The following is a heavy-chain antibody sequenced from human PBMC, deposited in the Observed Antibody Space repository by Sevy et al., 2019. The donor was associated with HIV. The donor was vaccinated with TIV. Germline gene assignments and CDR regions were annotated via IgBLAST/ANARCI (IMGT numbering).Heavy chain of an antibody. CDR1: GFSFSNYA. J-gene: IGHJ4*02. Sequence: GGSLRLSCAASGFSFSNYAMSWVRQAPGKGLEWVSTLIGGGSRTYYADSVTGRFTISRDNSRNTLYLQMNSLRAEDTAVYYCATTKGAYYDPYYFDYWGQGTLVTVSS. CDR2: LIGGGSRT. V-gene: IGHV3-23*01. CDR3: ATTKGAYYDPYYFDY. D-gene: IGHD3-22*01.